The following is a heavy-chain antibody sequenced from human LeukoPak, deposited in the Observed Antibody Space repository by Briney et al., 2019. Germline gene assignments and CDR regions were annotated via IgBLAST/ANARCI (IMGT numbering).Heavy chain of an antibody. Sequence: SETLSLTCTVSGGSISSSSYYWGWIRQPPGKGLEWIGSIYYSGSPNYNPSLKSRLTMLIDTSKNQFSLKLTSVTAADTAVYYCATGGSGAGFDYWGQGTLVTVSS. V-gene: IGHV4-39*07. CDR2: IYYSGSP. CDR3: ATGGSGAGFDY. D-gene: IGHD3-10*01. CDR1: GGSISSSSYY. J-gene: IGHJ4*02.